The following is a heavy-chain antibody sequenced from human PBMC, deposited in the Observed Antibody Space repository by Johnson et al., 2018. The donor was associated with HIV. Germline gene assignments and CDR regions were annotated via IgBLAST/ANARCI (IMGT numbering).Heavy chain of an antibody. V-gene: IGHV3-20*04. CDR3: AKGGVQFNDAFDI. J-gene: IGHJ3*02. D-gene: IGHD1-1*01. Sequence: VQLVESGGGVIRPGGSLRLSCAASGFTFNDYGMTWVRQVPGKGLEWVSGINWNGGRTYYADSVKGRFTISRDNAKKSLYLQMNSLRAEDTALYYCAKGGVQFNDAFDIWGRGTMVTVSS. CDR1: GFTFNDYG. CDR2: INWNGGRT.